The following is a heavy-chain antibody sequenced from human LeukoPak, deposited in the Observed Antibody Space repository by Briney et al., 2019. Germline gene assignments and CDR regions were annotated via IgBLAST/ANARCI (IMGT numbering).Heavy chain of an antibody. CDR3: ARWGYCTGGSCYRYDA. D-gene: IGHD2-15*01. V-gene: IGHV3-7*01. Sequence: GGSLRLSCGASGFTLSNYLMSWVRQAPGKGLEWVANIKQDGSEKYYVDSVKGRFTISRDNAQNSLSLQMNSLRAEDTAVYYCARWGYCTGGSCYRYDAWGQGTLVTVSS. CDR1: GFTLSNYL. J-gene: IGHJ5*02. CDR2: IKQDGSEK.